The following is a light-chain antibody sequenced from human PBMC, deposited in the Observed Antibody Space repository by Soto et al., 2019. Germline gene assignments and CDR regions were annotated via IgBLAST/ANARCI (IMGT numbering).Light chain of an antibody. CDR2: GAS. CDR1: QSVSNNY. J-gene: IGKJ1*01. CDR3: QQNGSSGT. V-gene: IGKV3-20*01. Sequence: ENVLTQSAGPLSLSPGERATLSCRASQSVSNNYLAWYQQKPGQAPRLLIYGASNRATGIPDRFSGSGAGTDCTHTISRLEPEDLAVYYCQQNGSSGTFGQGTKVDIK.